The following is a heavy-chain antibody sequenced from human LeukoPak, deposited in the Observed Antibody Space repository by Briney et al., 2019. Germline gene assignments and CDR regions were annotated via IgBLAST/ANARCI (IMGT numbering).Heavy chain of an antibody. Sequence: PGGSLRLSCAASGFTFSSYGMHWVRQAPGKGLEWVAAISYDGSNKYYADSVKGRFTISRDNSKNTLYLQMNSLRAEDTAVYYCAKDQHYYDSSGYHPIYWGQGTLVTVSS. CDR2: ISYDGSNK. D-gene: IGHD3-22*01. CDR1: GFTFSSYG. CDR3: AKDQHYYDSSGYHPIY. J-gene: IGHJ4*02. V-gene: IGHV3-30*18.